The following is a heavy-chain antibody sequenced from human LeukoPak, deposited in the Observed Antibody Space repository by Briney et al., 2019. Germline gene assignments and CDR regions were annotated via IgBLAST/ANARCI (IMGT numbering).Heavy chain of an antibody. J-gene: IGHJ6*02. CDR2: IDYSGST. CDR3: ARHNYYGPYGLYG. CDR1: AGSISSYY. D-gene: IGHD3-10*01. V-gene: IGHV4-59*08. Sequence: PSETLSLTCTVSAGSISSYYWSWIRQPPGKGLEWIGCIDYSGSTNYNPSLNSRLAISVDTSKNQFSLKLSSVTAADTAMYYCARHNYYGPYGLYGRGPGTTVTVSS.